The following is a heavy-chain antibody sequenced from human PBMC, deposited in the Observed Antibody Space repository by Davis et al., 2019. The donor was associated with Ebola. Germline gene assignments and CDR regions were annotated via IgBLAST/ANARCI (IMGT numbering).Heavy chain of an antibody. CDR1: GFTLSDYA. V-gene: IGHV3-23*01. Sequence: GESLKISCAASGFTLSDYAMSWVRQTPGRGLEWVSTISDSGGTTYYADSVKGRFTISRDNSKNTLYLQMNSLRADDTAVYYCARGDFYYGVDVWGQGTTVTVSS. CDR2: ISDSGGTT. J-gene: IGHJ6*02. CDR3: ARGDFYYGVDV.